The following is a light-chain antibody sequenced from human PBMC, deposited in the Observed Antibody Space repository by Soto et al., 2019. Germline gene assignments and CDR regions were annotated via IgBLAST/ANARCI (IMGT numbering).Light chain of an antibody. CDR1: SSNIGAGYD. Sequence: QSVLTQPPSVSGAPGQRGTISCPGSSSNIGAGYDVHWYQQLPGTAPKLLIYGNSNRPSGVPDRFSGSKSGTSASLAITGLQAEDEADYYCQSYDSSLSGSNVFGTGTKVTVL. J-gene: IGLJ1*01. CDR3: QSYDSSLSGSNV. CDR2: GNS. V-gene: IGLV1-40*01.